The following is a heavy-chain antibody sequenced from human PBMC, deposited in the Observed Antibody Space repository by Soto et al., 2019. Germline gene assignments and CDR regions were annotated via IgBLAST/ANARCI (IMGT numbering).Heavy chain of an antibody. CDR3: ARGYSGYVPYYYYYMDV. CDR2: IYYSGST. V-gene: IGHV4-59*08. CDR1: GGSISSYY. J-gene: IGHJ6*03. Sequence: SETLSLTCTVSGGSISSYYWSWIRQPPGKGLEWIGYIYYSGSTNYNPSLKSRVTISVDTSKNQFSLKLSSVTAADTAVYYCARGYSGYVPYYYYYMDVWGKGTTVTVSS. D-gene: IGHD5-12*01.